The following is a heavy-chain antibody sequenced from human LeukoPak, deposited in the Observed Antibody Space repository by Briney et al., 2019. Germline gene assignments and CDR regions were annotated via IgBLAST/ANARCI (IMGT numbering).Heavy chain of an antibody. V-gene: IGHV4-39*07. CDR3: AGSYSYWYFDL. Sequence: SETLSLTCTVSGGSISSSSYYWGWIRQPPGKGLEWIGSIYYSGSTYYNPSLKSRVTISVDTSKNQFSLKLSSVTAADMAVYYCAGSYSYWYFDLWGRGTLVTVSS. CDR2: IYYSGST. J-gene: IGHJ2*01. CDR1: GGSISSSSYY. D-gene: IGHD1-26*01.